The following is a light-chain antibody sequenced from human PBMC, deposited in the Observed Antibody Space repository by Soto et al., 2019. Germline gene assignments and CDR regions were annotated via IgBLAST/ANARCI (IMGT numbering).Light chain of an antibody. V-gene: IGKV1-39*01. J-gene: IGKJ4*02. Sequence: DIQLTQSPSSLSASVGDRVTITCRASQIISSYLNWYQHKPGVAPKLLIYATSILQSGVSSRFSGSGSGTEFTLPISSMQPEDFATYSCQQSDTLPLTFGGGTKVETK. CDR1: QIISSY. CDR2: ATS. CDR3: QQSDTLPLT.